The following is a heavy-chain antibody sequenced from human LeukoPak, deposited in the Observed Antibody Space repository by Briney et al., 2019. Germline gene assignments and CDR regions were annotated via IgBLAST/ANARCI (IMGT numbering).Heavy chain of an antibody. CDR1: GYTFTGYY. CDR2: INPNSGGT. J-gene: IGHJ5*02. Sequence: ASVKVPCKASGYTFTGYYMHWVRQAPGQGLEWMGWINPNSGGTNYAQKFQGGVTMTRDTSISTAYMELSRLRSDDTAVYYCARNYYDSSGYYQNWFDPWGQGTLVTVSS. D-gene: IGHD3-22*01. CDR3: ARNYYDSSGYYQNWFDP. V-gene: IGHV1-2*02.